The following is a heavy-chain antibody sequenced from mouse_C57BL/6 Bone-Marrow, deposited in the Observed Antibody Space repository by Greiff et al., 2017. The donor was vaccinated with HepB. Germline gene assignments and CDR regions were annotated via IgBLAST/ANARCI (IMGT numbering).Heavy chain of an antibody. CDR2: IDPENGDT. Sequence: VHVKQSGAELVRPGASVKLSCTASGFNIKDDYMHWVKQRPEQGLEWIGWIDPENGDTEYASKFQGKATITADTSSNTAYLQLSSLTSEDTAVYYCTYDYDVAYYAMDYWGQGTSVTVSS. V-gene: IGHV14-4*01. J-gene: IGHJ4*01. CDR1: GFNIKDDY. D-gene: IGHD2-4*01. CDR3: TYDYDVAYYAMDY.